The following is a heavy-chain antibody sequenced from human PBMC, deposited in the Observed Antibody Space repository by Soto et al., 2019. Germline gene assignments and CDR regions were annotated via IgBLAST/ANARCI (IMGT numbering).Heavy chain of an antibody. D-gene: IGHD2-21*01. V-gene: IGHV4-31*03. CDR1: GGSINTGGCY. Sequence: SETLSLTCTVSGGSINTGGCYWSWIRQQPGRGLEWIGYIYYSGTTNYNPSLESRLTVSLDTSKNQFSLKVFSVTAADTAVYYCARETVRGKDSEAFDIWGQGTMVTV. CDR2: IYYSGTT. J-gene: IGHJ3*02. CDR3: ARETVRGKDSEAFDI.